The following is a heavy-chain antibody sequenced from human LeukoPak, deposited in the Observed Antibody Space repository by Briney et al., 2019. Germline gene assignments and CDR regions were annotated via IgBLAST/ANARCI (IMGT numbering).Heavy chain of an antibody. Sequence: GGSLRLSCVASGFTFSIYDMHWLRQATGKGLEWVSAIGTAADTYYLGSVKGRFTISREDAKNSLYLQMNSLRAGDTAVYYCARGHRAHGTGFHCWGQGTLVAVSS. V-gene: IGHV3-13*04. CDR2: IGTAADT. CDR1: GFTFSIYD. J-gene: IGHJ4*02. CDR3: ARGHRAHGTGFHC. D-gene: IGHD1-14*01.